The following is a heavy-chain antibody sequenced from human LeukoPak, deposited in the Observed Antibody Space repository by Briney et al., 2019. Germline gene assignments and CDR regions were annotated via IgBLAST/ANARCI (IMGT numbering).Heavy chain of an antibody. D-gene: IGHD6-13*01. J-gene: IGHJ4*02. CDR2: ISYDGSNK. Sequence: GGSLRLSCAASGFTFSSYGMHWVRQAPGKGLEWVAVISYDGSNKYYADSVKGRFTISRDNSKNTLYLQMNSLRAEDTAVYYCIAARYYFDYWGQGTLVTVSS. V-gene: IGHV3-30*03. CDR1: GFTFSSYG. CDR3: IAARYYFDY.